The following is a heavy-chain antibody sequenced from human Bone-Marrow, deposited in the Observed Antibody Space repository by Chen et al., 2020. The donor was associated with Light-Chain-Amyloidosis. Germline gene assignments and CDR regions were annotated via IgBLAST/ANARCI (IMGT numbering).Heavy chain of an antibody. Sequence: QLQLQESGPELAKPSETLSLTCKVSGGSVSSRGFYWGWIRQSPGKGLEWIASISFSGNTYYNPSLKSRVTISIDTSKNQFSMKVTSVTAADTALYYCAEPLDNSYASTWGQGTLVTVSS. D-gene: IGHD3-16*01. CDR3: AEPLDNSYAST. V-gene: IGHV4-39*01. J-gene: IGHJ5*02. CDR2: ISFSGNT. CDR1: GGSVSSRGFY.